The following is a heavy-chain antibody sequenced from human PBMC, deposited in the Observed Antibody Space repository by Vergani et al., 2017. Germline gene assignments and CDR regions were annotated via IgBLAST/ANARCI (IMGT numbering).Heavy chain of an antibody. V-gene: IGHV3-11*04. CDR3: AKNPGISTTRHYYSMVV. Sequence: LEESGGGSVKPGGSLRLSCVASGFKFSDLYMSWIRQAPGKGLEWVSHISPGASTVSYTDSVTGRFTVSRDNDNNSLTLDMTTLRVEDTAVYYCAKNPGISTTRHYYSMVVWWQGATIAISS. J-gene: IGHJ6*01. CDR1: GFKFSDLY. D-gene: IGHD1-1*01. CDR2: ISPGASTV.